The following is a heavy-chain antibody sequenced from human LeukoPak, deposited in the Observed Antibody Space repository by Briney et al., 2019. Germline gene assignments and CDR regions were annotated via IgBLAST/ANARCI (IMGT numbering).Heavy chain of an antibody. CDR2: IYPGDSDT. CDR1: GYSFTSNW. CDR3: ARANYGSGNRWFDP. J-gene: IGHJ5*02. V-gene: IGHV5-51*01. D-gene: IGHD3-10*01. Sequence: GESLKISCKVFGYSFTSNWIGWARQMPGKGLEWMGVIYPGDSDTRYHPSFQGQVTISADKSITTAYLQWSSLKASDTAIYYCARANYGSGNRWFDPWGQGTLVTVSS.